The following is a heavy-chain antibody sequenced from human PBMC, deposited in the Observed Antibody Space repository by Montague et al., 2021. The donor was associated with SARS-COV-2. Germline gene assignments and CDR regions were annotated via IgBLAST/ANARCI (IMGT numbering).Heavy chain of an antibody. V-gene: IGHV4-59*01. J-gene: IGHJ5*01. CDR3: ARQDAWAYCGDECYRGWFDS. CDR2: IFYNGST. D-gene: IGHD2-21*01. CDR1: FGSISTYY. Sequence: SETLSLTCTVSFGSISTYYWSWIRQPPGKGLEWIGFIFYNGSTEYNPSLKRRVSISLDTSKNQFSLKLSSVTAADTAVYYCARQDAWAYCGDECYRGWFDSWGQGTPVTVSS.